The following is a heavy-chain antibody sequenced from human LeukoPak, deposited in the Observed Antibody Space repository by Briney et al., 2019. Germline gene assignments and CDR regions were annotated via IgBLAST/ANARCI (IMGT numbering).Heavy chain of an antibody. V-gene: IGHV4-59*01. CDR3: ARRYYDILTGLSFLDY. Sequence: SETLSLTCTVSGGSITSYYWSWIRQPPGKGLEWIGYIYYSGSTNYNPSLKSRVTISVDTSKNQFSLKLSSVTAADTAVYYCARRYYDILTGLSFLDYWGQGTLVTVSS. J-gene: IGHJ4*02. CDR2: IYYSGST. CDR1: GGSITSYY. D-gene: IGHD3-9*01.